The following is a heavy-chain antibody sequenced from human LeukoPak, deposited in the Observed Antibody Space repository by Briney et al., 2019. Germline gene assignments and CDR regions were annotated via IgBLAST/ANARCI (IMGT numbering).Heavy chain of an antibody. CDR3: ARVRMGWNAISGAFDI. D-gene: IGHD1-1*01. J-gene: IGHJ3*02. V-gene: IGHV4-61*02. Sequence: SETLSLTCTVSGRPISSGSDYWSWIRQPAGKGLEWIGRIYTSGSPNYNPSLKSRVAISVDTSKNQFSLKLSSVTAADTAVYYCARVRMGWNAISGAFDIWGQGTMVTLSS. CDR2: IYTSGSP. CDR1: GRPISSGSDY.